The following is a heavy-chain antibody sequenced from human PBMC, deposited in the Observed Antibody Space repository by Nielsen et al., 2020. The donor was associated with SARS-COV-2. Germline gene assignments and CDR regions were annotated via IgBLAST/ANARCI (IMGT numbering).Heavy chain of an antibody. J-gene: IGHJ3*01. CDR3: ARAGYSTNWRFPFDA. D-gene: IGHD2-2*01. CDR2: IYNDGRT. V-gene: IGHV4-31*03. Sequence: SETLSLTCRVSGGSVSNGGFFWNWIRQHPEKGLEWIGYIYNDGRTHYNPSLETRVSISLDTSKNQFSMTLGSISAADTAIYYCARAGYSTNWRFPFDAWGQGTMVTVSS. CDR1: GGSVSNGGFF.